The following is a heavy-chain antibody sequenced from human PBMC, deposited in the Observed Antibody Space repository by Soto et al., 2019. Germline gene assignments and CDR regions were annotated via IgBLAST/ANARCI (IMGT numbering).Heavy chain of an antibody. Sequence: WGSLRLSCAASGFTFSSYWMHWVRQAPGKGLVWVSRINSDGSSTSYADSVKGRFTISRDNAKNTLYLQMNSLRAEDTAVYYCARPRAVTNTYYDYIWGSYRLRSNYFDYWGQGTLVTVSS. V-gene: IGHV3-74*01. CDR2: INSDGSST. CDR3: ARPRAVTNTYYDYIWGSYRLRSNYFDY. CDR1: GFTFSSYW. D-gene: IGHD3-16*02. J-gene: IGHJ4*02.